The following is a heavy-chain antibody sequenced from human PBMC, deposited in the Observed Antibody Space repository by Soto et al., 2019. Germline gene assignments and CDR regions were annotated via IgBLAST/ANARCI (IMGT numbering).Heavy chain of an antibody. CDR3: AKAVVRSTMIVDVNTETYFVY. CDR2: LSYDGSNK. V-gene: IGHV3-30*18. CDR1: GFTFSSFG. Sequence: QVQLVQSGGGVVQPGRSLRLSCAASGFTFSSFGMHWVRQAPGKGLEWVAVLSYDGSNKYYPDSVKGRFTISRDNSKNRLYLQMYSLRAEDTAVYYCAKAVVRSTMIVDVNTETYFVYSGQGTLVTVSS. J-gene: IGHJ4*02. D-gene: IGHD3-22*01.